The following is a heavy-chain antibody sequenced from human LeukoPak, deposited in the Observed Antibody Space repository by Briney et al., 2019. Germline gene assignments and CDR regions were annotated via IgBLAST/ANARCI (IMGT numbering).Heavy chain of an antibody. CDR2: IYHSEST. V-gene: IGHV4-38-2*02. CDR1: GYSISTGNY. D-gene: IGHD3-9*01. CDR3: ARPSDPTYYDILTGYSDYYFDY. J-gene: IGHJ4*02. Sequence: SETLSLTCIVSGYSISTGNYWGWIRQPPGKGLEWIGSIYHSESTYYNPSLKSRVTISVYTSKNQFSLKLSSVTAADTAVYYCARPSDPTYYDILTGYSDYYFDYWGQGTLVTVSS.